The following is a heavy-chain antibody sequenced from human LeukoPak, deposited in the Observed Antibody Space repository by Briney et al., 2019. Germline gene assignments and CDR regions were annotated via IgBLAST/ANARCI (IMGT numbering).Heavy chain of an antibody. D-gene: IGHD3-9*01. J-gene: IGHJ4*02. CDR3: ARTSGYAGYYYFDY. Sequence: SETLSLTCSVSGGTISSSGYYWGWIRQPPGKGLEWIGNIYYSGSTHYNPSLKSRVTISVDTSNNQFSLKLNSVTAADTAVYYCARTSGYAGYYYFDYWGQGTLVTVSS. CDR2: IYYSGST. CDR1: GGTISSSGYY. V-gene: IGHV4-39*01.